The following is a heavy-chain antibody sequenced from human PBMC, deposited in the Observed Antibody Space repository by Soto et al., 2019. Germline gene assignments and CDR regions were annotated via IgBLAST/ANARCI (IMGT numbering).Heavy chain of an antibody. V-gene: IGHV4-4*07. J-gene: IGHJ6*02. CDR2: IYTSGST. CDR1: GGSISSYC. D-gene: IGHD3-22*01. CDR3: ARDRAYYDSSGYYYYYYGMDV. Sequence: SETLSLTCTVSGGSISSYCWSWIRQPAGKGLEWIGRIYTSGSTNYNPSLKSRVTMSVDTSKNQFSLKLSSVTAADTAVYYCARDRAYYDSSGYYYYYYGMDVWGQGTTVTVSS.